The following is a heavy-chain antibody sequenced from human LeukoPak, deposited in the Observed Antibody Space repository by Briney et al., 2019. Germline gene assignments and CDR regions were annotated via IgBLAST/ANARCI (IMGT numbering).Heavy chain of an antibody. Sequence: SETLSLTCAVYGGSFSGYYWSWIRQPPGKGLEWIGSIYYSGSTYYNPSLKSRVTISVDTSKNQFSLKLSSVTAADTAVYYCARDRMVAARLLDYWGQGTLVTVSS. V-gene: IGHV4-34*01. CDR1: GGSFSGYY. D-gene: IGHD2-15*01. CDR3: ARDRMVAARLLDY. J-gene: IGHJ4*02. CDR2: IYYSGST.